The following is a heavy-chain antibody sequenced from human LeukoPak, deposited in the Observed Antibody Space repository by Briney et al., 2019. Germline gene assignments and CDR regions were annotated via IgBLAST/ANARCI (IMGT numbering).Heavy chain of an antibody. Sequence: GGSLRLSCAASGFTFSDYYMSWIRQAPGKGLEWVSYIGYSGSTIDYADSVKGRFTVSRDNARNSLYLQMNSLRAEDTAVYYCARGLSEVHAWIGPNCSGGSCYSVMSHFDYWGQGTLVTVSS. V-gene: IGHV3-11*04. CDR2: IGYSGSTI. CDR3: ARGLSEVHAWIGPNCSGGSCYSVMSHFDY. J-gene: IGHJ4*02. D-gene: IGHD2-15*01. CDR1: GFTFSDYY.